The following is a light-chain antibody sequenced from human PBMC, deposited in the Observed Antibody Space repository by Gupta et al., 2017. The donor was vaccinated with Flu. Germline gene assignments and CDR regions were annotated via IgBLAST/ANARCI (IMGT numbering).Light chain of an antibody. V-gene: IGKV3-20*01. CDR2: GAT. Sequence: TLSLSPGERATLSCRASQTVRSSYLAWYQQKPGQAPRLLIYGATTRATGIPDRFSGSGSGTGFTLTISRLEPEDFAMYYCHQYSSSPLTFGGGTKVEIK. J-gene: IGKJ4*01. CDR3: HQYSSSPLT. CDR1: QTVRSSY.